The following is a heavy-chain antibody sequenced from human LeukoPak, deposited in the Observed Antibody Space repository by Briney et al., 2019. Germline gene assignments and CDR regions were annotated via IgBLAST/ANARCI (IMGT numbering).Heavy chain of an antibody. CDR2: IYHSGST. D-gene: IGHD3-10*01. V-gene: IGHV4-59*08. CDR3: ARRDYGSGSYPFDY. Sequence: SETLSLTCTVSGGSISSHYWSWIRLPPGKGLEWIGSIYHSGSTNYNPSLKSRVTISLDTSKNQFSLKLSSVTAADTAVYYCARRDYGSGSYPFDYWGQGILVTVSS. J-gene: IGHJ4*02. CDR1: GGSISSHY.